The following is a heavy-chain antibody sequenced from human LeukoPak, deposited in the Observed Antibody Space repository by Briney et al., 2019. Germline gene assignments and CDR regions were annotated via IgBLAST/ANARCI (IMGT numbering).Heavy chain of an antibody. J-gene: IGHJ4*02. CDR2: INPNSGGT. V-gene: IGHV1-2*06. CDR3: ARDYPYSSGWYGVY. Sequence: ASVKVSCKASGYTFTSYGISWVRQAPGQGLEWMGRINPNSGGTNYAQKFQGRVTMTRDTSISTAYMELSRLRSDDTAVYYCARDYPYSSGWYGVYWGQGTLVTVSS. CDR1: GYTFTSYG. D-gene: IGHD6-19*01.